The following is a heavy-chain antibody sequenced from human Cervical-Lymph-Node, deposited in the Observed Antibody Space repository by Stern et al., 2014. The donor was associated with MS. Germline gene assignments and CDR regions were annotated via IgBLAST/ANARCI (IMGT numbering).Heavy chain of an antibody. CDR2: VDPNGGTT. CDR3: TRGPIFDY. CDR1: GYTFTPYY. J-gene: IGHJ4*02. V-gene: IGHV1-46*01. Sequence: VQLVESGAEVKKPGASVKVSCKASGYTFTPYYMHWVRQAPGQGLEWMGVVDPNGGTTSYAQKFEGRVTMTRDTSTTTVYMELKNLRSDDTAVYYCTRGPIFDYWGQGTQVTVSS.